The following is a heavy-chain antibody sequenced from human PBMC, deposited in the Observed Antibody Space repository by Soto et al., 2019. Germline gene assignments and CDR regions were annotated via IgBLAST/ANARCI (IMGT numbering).Heavy chain of an antibody. CDR2: INPISGGT. Sequence: QVQLVQSGAEVNKPGASVKVSCKASGYTFSDYYIHWVRQAPGQGLEWMGWINPISGGTTYAQKFQGRVTITRDTSISTANMELSRLRSDDTDVYYCARGYCASASCYVGAYYFDYWGQGTLVTVSS. J-gene: IGHJ4*02. CDR1: GYTFSDYY. CDR3: ARGYCASASCYVGAYYFDY. V-gene: IGHV1-2*02. D-gene: IGHD2-2*01.